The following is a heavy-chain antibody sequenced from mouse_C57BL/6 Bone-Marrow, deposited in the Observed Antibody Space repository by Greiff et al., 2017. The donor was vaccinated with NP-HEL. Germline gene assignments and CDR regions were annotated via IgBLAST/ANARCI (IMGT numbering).Heavy chain of an antibody. CDR3: VRLGGWLPFLKDYAMDY. J-gene: IGHJ4*01. D-gene: IGHD2-3*01. V-gene: IGHV10-1*01. CDR2: IRSKSNNYAT. Sequence: EVQVVESGGGLVQPKGSLKLSCAASGFSFNTYAMNWVRQAPGKGLEWVARIRSKSNNYATYYADSVKDRFTIPRDDSESMLYLQMNNLKTEDTAKYYWVRLGGWLPFLKDYAMDYWGQGTSVTVSS. CDR1: GFSFNTYA.